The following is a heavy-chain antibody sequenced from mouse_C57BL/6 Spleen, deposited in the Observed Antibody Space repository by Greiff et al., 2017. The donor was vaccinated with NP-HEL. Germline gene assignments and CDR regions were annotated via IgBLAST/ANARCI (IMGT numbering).Heavy chain of an antibody. CDR3: ARHEESYYDYDDAMDY. J-gene: IGHJ4*01. V-gene: IGHV5-6*01. Sequence: EVQVVESGGDLVKPGGSLKLSCAASGFTFSSYGMSWVRQTPDKRLEWVATISSGGSYTYYPDSVKGRFTISRDNAKNTLYLQMSSLKSEDTAMYYCARHEESYYDYDDAMDYWGQRTSVTVSS. CDR1: GFTFSSYG. CDR2: ISSGGSYT. D-gene: IGHD2-4*01.